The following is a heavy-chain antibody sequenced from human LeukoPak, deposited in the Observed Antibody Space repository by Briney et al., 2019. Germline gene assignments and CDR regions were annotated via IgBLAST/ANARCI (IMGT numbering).Heavy chain of an antibody. CDR3: ARGPYVGATTVDYFDY. D-gene: IGHD1-26*01. Sequence: GGSLRLSWAASGFTFSSYAMHWVRQAPGKGLEWVAVISYEGSNKYYADSVKGRFTISRDNSKNTLYPQMNSLRAEDTAVYYCARGPYVGATTVDYFDYWGQGTLVTVSS. CDR2: ISYEGSNK. CDR1: GFTFSSYA. J-gene: IGHJ4*02. V-gene: IGHV3-30-3*01.